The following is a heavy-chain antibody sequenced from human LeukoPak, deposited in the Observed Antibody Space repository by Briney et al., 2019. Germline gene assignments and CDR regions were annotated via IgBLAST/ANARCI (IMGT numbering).Heavy chain of an antibody. CDR2: ISASGKSV. Sequence: GGSLRLSCTASGSSFSDYKVNWVRQAPGKGLDWVSSISASGKSVYYADPVKGRFTISRDNAKNSLFLQMNSLRGEDTAVYFCAIIPYHFRGSYFRLDSWGQGTLVTVSS. CDR1: GSSFSDYK. CDR3: AIIPYHFRGSYFRLDS. V-gene: IGHV3-21*01. D-gene: IGHD3-3*01. J-gene: IGHJ4*02.